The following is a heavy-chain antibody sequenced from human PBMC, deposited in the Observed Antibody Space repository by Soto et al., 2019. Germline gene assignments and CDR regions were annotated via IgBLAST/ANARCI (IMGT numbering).Heavy chain of an antibody. J-gene: IGHJ4*02. CDR1: GFTFSSYW. V-gene: IGHV3-74*01. CDR2: INSDGSST. D-gene: IGHD5-18*01. Sequence: GGSLRLSCAASGFTFSSYWMHWVRQAPGKGLVWVSRINSDGSSTSYADSVKGRFTISRDNAKNTLYLQMNSLRAEDTAVYYCARDLGTAMVPIGNDYWGQGTLVTVSS. CDR3: ARDLGTAMVPIGNDY.